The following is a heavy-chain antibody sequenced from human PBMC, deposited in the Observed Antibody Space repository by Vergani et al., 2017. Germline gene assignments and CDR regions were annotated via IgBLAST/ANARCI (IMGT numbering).Heavy chain of an antibody. CDR1: GYTFTSYA. J-gene: IGHJ1*01. CDR3: ARDYYDSSGYYYRREYLQH. CDR2: INAGNGNT. V-gene: IGHV1-3*01. Sequence: QVQLVQSGAEVKKPGASVKVSCKASGYTFTSYAMHWVRQAPGQRLEWMGWINAGNGNTKYSQKFQGRVTITRDTSASTAYMELSSLRSEDTAVYYCARDYYDSSGYYYRREYLQHWGQGTLVTVSS. D-gene: IGHD3-22*01.